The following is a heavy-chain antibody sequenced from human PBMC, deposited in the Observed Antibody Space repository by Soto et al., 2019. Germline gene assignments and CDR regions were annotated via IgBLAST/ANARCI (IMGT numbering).Heavy chain of an antibody. V-gene: IGHV4-4*02. D-gene: IGHD2-15*01. CDR3: ASLPPRIVVVVLPIPT. Sequence: QVQLQESGPRLVKPSGTLSLTCAVSGASISSTNWWTWVRQPPGKGLEWIGEIYHTGSTKYNPSLNSRVTISLAKSNTQLSLNLSSVTAADTAVYYCASLPPRIVVVVLPIPTWGQGTLVTVSS. CDR2: IYHTGST. J-gene: IGHJ4*02. CDR1: GASISSTNW.